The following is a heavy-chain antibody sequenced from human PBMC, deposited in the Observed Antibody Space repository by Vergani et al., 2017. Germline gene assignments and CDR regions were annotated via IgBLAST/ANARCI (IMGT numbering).Heavy chain of an antibody. CDR2: IYYSGST. CDR3: ARAGGFGELTK. CDR1: GGSILSGGYY. V-gene: IGHV4-31*01. J-gene: IGHJ4*02. Sequence: QVQLQESGPGLVKPSQTLSLTCTVSGGSILSGGYYWSWIRQHPGKGLEWIGYIYYSGSTYYNPSLKSLVTISVDTSKNQFSLKLSSVTAADTAVYYCARAGGFGELTKWGQGTLVTVSS. D-gene: IGHD3-10*01.